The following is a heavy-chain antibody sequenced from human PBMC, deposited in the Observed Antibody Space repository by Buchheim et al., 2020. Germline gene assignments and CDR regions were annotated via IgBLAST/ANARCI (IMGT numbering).Heavy chain of an antibody. V-gene: IGHV4-31*03. CDR1: GGSISSGGYY. CDR2: IYNGVTT. D-gene: IGHD3-22*01. CDR3: ARAGYYDSRGYLGDFDY. J-gene: IGHJ4*02. Sequence: VQLQESGPGLVKPSQTLSLTCTVSGGSISSGGYYWNWIRHHPGKGLEWIGYIYNGVTTHYNPSLRSRLIISVDKFENQFSLKLSSVTAADTAVYYCARAGYYDSRGYLGDFDYWGQGTL.